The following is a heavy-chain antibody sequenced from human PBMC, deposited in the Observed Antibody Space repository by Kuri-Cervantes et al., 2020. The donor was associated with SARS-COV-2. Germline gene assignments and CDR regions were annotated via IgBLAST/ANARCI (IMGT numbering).Heavy chain of an antibody. CDR3: AKYSEDHYYYYYYYMDV. Sequence: GGSLRLSCAASGFTFSGSAMHWVRQASGKGLEWVGRIRSKANSYATAYAASVKGRFTISRDDSKNTAYLQMNSLRAEDTAVYYCAKYSEDHYYYYYYYMDVWGKGTTVTVSS. J-gene: IGHJ6*03. CDR1: GFTFSGSA. D-gene: IGHD2/OR15-2a*01. CDR2: IRSKANSYAT. V-gene: IGHV3-73*01.